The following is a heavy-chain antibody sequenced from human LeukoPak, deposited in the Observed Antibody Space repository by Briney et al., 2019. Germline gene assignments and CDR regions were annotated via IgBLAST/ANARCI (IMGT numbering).Heavy chain of an antibody. CDR1: GFNFSGYW. CDR3: AVTIAVGY. Sequence: GGSLRLSCAASGFNFSGYWMTWVRQAPGKGLEWVANIKEDGSEKHYVDSVKGRFTISRDNAKNSLYLEMNTLRLEDTVVYYCAVTIAVGYWGQGSLVTVSS. D-gene: IGHD6-19*01. J-gene: IGHJ4*02. V-gene: IGHV3-7*01. CDR2: IKEDGSEK.